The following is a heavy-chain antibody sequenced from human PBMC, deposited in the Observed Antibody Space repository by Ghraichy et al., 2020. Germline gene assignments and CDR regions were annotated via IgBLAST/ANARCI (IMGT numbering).Heavy chain of an antibody. CDR2: IYTSGNT. V-gene: IGHV3-53*01. D-gene: IGHD6-13*01. CDR1: GFTVSSNY. Sequence: GGSLRLSCAASGFTVSSNYMSWVRQAPGKGLEWVSVIYTSGNTYYADSVKGRFTISRDNSKNTLYLQMNSLRVEDTAVYYCAKEGGMNLASAAFYSGQGTLVAVPS. J-gene: IGHJ4*02. CDR3: AKEGGMNLASAAFY.